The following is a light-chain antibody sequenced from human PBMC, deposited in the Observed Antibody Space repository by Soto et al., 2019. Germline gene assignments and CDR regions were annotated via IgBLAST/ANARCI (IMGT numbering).Light chain of an antibody. CDR1: HNDIGTYDY. V-gene: IGLV2-14*03. CDR3: SSFISDRIFV. CDR2: GVT. J-gene: IGLJ1*01. Sequence: QSALTQPTSVSGSPGQSITISCTGNHNDIGTYDYVSWYQQHPGRAPRLLIYGVTTRPSGISDRFSASKSGLTASLTISGLQAEDEADYYCSSFISDRIFVLGSGTKVTVL.